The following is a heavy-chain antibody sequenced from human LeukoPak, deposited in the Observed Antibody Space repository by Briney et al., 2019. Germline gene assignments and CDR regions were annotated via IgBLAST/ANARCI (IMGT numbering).Heavy chain of an antibody. CDR1: GYTFTSYD. D-gene: IGHD5-12*01. V-gene: IGHV1-8*01. CDR3: AREHSGYDWSHGYYYYYMDV. Sequence: ASVKVSCKASGYTFTSYDINWVRQATGQGLEWMGWMNPNSGNTGYAQKFQGRVTMTRNTSISTAYMELSSLRSEDTAVYYCAREHSGYDWSHGYYYYYMDVWGKGTTVTVSS. CDR2: MNPNSGNT. J-gene: IGHJ6*03.